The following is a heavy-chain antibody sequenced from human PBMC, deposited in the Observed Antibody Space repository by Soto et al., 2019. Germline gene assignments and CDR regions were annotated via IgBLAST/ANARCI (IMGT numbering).Heavy chain of an antibody. Sequence: QVQLVQSGAEVKKPGASVKVSCKASGYTFTSYGISWVRQAPGQGLEWMGWISAYNGNTNYAQKLQGRVTMTTDTSTSTAYRELRSLRSDDTAVYYCARDLIVGAPPPFYFDYWGQGTLVTVSS. CDR3: ARDLIVGAPPPFYFDY. V-gene: IGHV1-18*01. D-gene: IGHD1-26*01. CDR1: GYTFTSYG. CDR2: ISAYNGNT. J-gene: IGHJ4*02.